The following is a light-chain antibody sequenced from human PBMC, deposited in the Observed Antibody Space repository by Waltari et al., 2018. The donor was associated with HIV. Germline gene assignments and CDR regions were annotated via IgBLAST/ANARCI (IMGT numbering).Light chain of an antibody. J-gene: IGKJ2*01. CDR2: GAS. V-gene: IGKV3-15*01. CDR3: QQYNNWFPI. CDR1: QSVSSN. Sequence: EIVMTQSPATLSVSPGERATLSCRASQSVSSNLAWYQQKPGQAPRLLIYGASTRATGIPARFSGSGSGTEFTLTISSLQSEDFAVYYCQQYNNWFPIFGQGTKLEIK.